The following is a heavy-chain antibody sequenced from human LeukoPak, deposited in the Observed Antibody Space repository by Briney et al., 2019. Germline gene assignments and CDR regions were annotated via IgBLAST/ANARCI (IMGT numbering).Heavy chain of an antibody. CDR1: GGSFSGYY. CDR2: INHSGST. D-gene: IGHD6-19*01. V-gene: IGHV4-34*01. CDR3: ATREVSGPLYYFDY. Sequence: SETLPLTCAVYGGSFSGYYWSWIRQPPGKGLEWIGEINHSGSTNYNPSLKSRVTISVDTSKNQFSLKLSSVTAADTAVYYCATREVSGPLYYFDYWGQGTLVTVSS. J-gene: IGHJ4*02.